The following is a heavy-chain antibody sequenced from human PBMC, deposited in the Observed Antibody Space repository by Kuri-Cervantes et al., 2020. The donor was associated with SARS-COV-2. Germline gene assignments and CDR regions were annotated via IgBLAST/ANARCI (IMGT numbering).Heavy chain of an antibody. Sequence: LSLTCAASGFNFSRTDMHWVRQAPGKGLEWVAVISHDGKNKKCIASGKGRFTISRDNSHNTLYLHMKSLRSEDTAMYYCAKDRVGVQDFWGQGTLVTVSS. CDR3: AKDRVGVQDF. J-gene: IGHJ4*02. CDR1: GFNFSRTD. V-gene: IGHV3-30*18. CDR2: ISHDGKNK. D-gene: IGHD2-21*01.